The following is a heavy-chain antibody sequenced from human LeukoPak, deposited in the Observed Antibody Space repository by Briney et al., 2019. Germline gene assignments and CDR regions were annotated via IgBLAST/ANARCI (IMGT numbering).Heavy chain of an antibody. J-gene: IGHJ4*02. D-gene: IGHD6-19*01. V-gene: IGHV3-21*04. CDR2: ISAGSRHI. CDR1: GFTFSTYT. Sequence: GGSLRLSCEASGFTFSTYTMNGVRQAPGKGLEWVSVISAGSRHIYYADSVRGRFTISRDDAKNSLYLQMNSLRAEDTAVYYCAKESSGGWYFDYWGQGTLVTVSS. CDR3: AKESSGGWYFDY.